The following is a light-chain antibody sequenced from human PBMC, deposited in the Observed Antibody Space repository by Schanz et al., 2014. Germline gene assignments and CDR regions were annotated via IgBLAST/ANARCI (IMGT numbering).Light chain of an antibody. CDR3: QQLNSYPRT. CDR2: KAS. V-gene: IGKV1-5*03. Sequence: DIQMTQSPSTLSASVGDRVALTCRASQSISSWLAWYQQKPGKAPNLLIYKASTLESGVPSRFSGSGSGTDFTLTISSLQPEDFATYYCQQLNSYPRTFGQGTRLEIK. J-gene: IGKJ5*01. CDR1: QSISSW.